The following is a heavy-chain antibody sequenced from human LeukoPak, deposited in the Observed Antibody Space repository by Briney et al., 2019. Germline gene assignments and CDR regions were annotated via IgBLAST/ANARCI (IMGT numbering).Heavy chain of an antibody. CDR1: GFTVSSNY. V-gene: IGHV3-53*01. D-gene: IGHD1-26*01. CDR2: VYSGGST. J-gene: IGHJ4*02. CDR3: AGGSLRVRFDY. Sequence: GGSLRLSCAASGFTVSSNYMSWVRQAPGKGLEWVSVVYSGGSTYYADSVKGRFTISRDTSKNTLYLQMNSLRAEDTAVYYCAGGSLRVRFDYWGQETLVTVSS.